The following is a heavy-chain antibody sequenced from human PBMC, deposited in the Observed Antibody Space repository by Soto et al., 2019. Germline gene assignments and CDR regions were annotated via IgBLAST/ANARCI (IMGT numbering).Heavy chain of an antibody. CDR1: GYTFTNHG. V-gene: IGHV1-18*04. CDR3: ARDRVAGIWGDAFAL. Sequence: QVQLVQSGAEVKKPGASVKVSCKTSGYTFTNHGINWVRQAPGQGLEWMGWINPYNANANYAQKLQGRVTMTTDTSTSTVYRDRRSLTSVDTAVYYGARDRVAGIWGDAFALGSQWTMVTVTS. J-gene: IGHJ3*01. D-gene: IGHD3-16*01. CDR2: INPYNANA.